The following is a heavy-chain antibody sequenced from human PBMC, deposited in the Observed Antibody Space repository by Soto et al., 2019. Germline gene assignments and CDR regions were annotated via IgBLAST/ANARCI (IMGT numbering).Heavy chain of an antibody. Sequence: QITLRESGPALVKPTQTLPLTCTFSGFSLNSRGVGVGWVRQPPGKALEWLAIVYWDDDKRYRPSLRSRLSIRKDTPKSQVVLTLTDTDPVDTATYYCVHRGPVDETGMGFDFWGQGSLVTVSS. CDR3: VHRGPVDETGMGFDF. CDR2: VYWDDDK. V-gene: IGHV2-5*02. D-gene: IGHD3-9*01. CDR1: GFSLNSRGVG. J-gene: IGHJ4*02.